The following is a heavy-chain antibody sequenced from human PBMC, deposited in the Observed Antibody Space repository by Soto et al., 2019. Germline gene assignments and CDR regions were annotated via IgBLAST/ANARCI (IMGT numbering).Heavy chain of an antibody. V-gene: IGHV3-23*01. CDR3: AKDLAHSWLGSIFGN. Sequence: EVQLLESGGGLVQPGGSLRLSCVASGFTFSSYAMNWVRQAPGKWLEWVSVISGSARHIDNADSVKGRFTISRNNSKKTLNLQMTSRRAEDMAIYHCAKDLAHSWLGSIFGNWGQGSLVTVLS. J-gene: IGHJ4*02. D-gene: IGHD3-3*01. CDR2: ISGSARHI. CDR1: GFTFSSYA.